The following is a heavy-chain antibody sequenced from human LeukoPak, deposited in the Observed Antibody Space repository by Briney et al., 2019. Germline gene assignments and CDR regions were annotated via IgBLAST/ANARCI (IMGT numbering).Heavy chain of an antibody. CDR2: IYHSGST. CDR3: ARVGLLQTPDP. D-gene: IGHD2-15*01. CDR1: GYSISSGYY. Sequence: PSETLSLTCTVSGYSISSGYYWGWIRQPPGKGLEWIGSIYHSGSTYYNPSLKSRVTISVDTSKNQFSLKLSSVTAADTAVYYCARVGLLQTPDPWGQGTLVTVSS. V-gene: IGHV4-38-2*02. J-gene: IGHJ5*02.